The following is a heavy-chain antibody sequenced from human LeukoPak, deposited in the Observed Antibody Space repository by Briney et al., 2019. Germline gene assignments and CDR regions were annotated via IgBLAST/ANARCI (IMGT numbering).Heavy chain of an antibody. CDR2: IYYSGST. CDR1: GGSISSGGYY. J-gene: IGHJ6*03. Sequence: SETLSLTCTVSGGSISSGGYYWSWIRQHPGKGLEWIGYIYYSGSTYYNPSLKSRVTISVDTSKNQFSLKLSSVTAADTAVYYCARGLMISGYYAYYYYYYMDVWGKGTTVTVCS. D-gene: IGHD3-22*01. V-gene: IGHV4-31*03. CDR3: ARGLMISGYYAYYYYYYMDV.